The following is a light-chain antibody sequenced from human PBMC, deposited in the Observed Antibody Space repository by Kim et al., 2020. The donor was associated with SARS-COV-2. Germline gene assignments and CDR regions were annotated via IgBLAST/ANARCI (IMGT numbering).Light chain of an antibody. V-gene: IGLV3-19*01. CDR1: SLRSYY. Sequence: LGQTVKITCQGDSLRSYYASWYQQKPGQAPVLVIYGKNNRPSGIPDRFSGSSSGNTASLTITGAQAEDEADYYCNSRDSSGNHLVFGGGTQLTVL. CDR3: NSRDSSGNHLV. J-gene: IGLJ2*01. CDR2: GKN.